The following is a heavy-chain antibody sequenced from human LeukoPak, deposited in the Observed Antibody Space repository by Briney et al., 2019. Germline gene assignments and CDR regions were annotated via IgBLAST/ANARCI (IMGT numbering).Heavy chain of an antibody. V-gene: IGHV3-9*01. CDR3: AKDPFYSSSWCFDY. Sequence: AGGSLRLSCAASGFTFDDYAMHWVRQAPGKGLEWVPGISWNSGSIGYADSVKGRFTISRDNAKNSLYLQMNSLRAEDTALYYCAKDPFYSSSWCFDYWGQGTLVTVSS. J-gene: IGHJ4*02. CDR2: ISWNSGSI. D-gene: IGHD6-13*01. CDR1: GFTFDDYA.